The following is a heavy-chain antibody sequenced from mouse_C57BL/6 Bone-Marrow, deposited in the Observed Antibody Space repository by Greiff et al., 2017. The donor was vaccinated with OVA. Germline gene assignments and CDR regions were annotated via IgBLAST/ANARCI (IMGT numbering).Heavy chain of an antibody. V-gene: IGHV1-64*01. J-gene: IGHJ3*01. CDR2: IHPNSGST. CDR3: ARIYDGYSPWFAY. CDR1: GYTFTSYW. D-gene: IGHD2-3*01. Sequence: VQLQQPGAELVKPGASVTLSCKASGYTFTSYWMHWVKQRPGQGLEWIGMIHPNSGSTNYNEKFKSKATLTVDKSSSTAYMQLSSLTSEDSAVYYCARIYDGYSPWFAYWGQGTLVTVSA.